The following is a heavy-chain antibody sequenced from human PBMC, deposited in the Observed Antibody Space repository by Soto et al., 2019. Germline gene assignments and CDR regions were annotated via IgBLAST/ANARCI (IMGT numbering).Heavy chain of an antibody. J-gene: IGHJ4*02. CDR1: GGSISSSSYY. CDR3: ARREHYYDSSAPI. V-gene: IGHV4-39*01. Sequence: PSETLSLTCTVSGGSISSSSYYWGWIRQPPGKGLEWIGSIYYSGSTYYSPSLKSRVTISVDTSKNQFSLKLSSVTAADTAVYYCARREHYYDSSAPIWGQGTLVTVSS. D-gene: IGHD3-22*01. CDR2: IYYSGST.